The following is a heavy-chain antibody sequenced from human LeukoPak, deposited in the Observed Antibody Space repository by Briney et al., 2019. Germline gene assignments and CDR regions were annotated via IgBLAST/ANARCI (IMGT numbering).Heavy chain of an antibody. Sequence: SETLSLTCAVYGGSFSGYYWSWIRQPPGKGLEWIGEINHSGSTNYNPSLKSRVTISVDTSKNQFSQKLSSVTAADTAVYYCARGRGYSYGPTYYYYYGMDVWGQGTTVTVSS. CDR1: GGSFSGYY. V-gene: IGHV4-34*01. J-gene: IGHJ6*02. CDR3: ARGRGYSYGPTYYYYYGMDV. D-gene: IGHD5-18*01. CDR2: INHSGST.